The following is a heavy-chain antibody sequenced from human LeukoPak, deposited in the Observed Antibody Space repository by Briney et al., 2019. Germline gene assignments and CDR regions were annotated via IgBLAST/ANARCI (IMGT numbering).Heavy chain of an antibody. V-gene: IGHV1-24*01. CDR2: FDPEDGET. J-gene: IGHJ4*02. CDR1: GYTFTSYG. CDR3: ATGPKSSGYLDY. D-gene: IGHD3-22*01. Sequence: ASVKVSCKASGYTFTSYGISWVRQAPGKGLEWMGGFDPEDGETIYAQKFQGRVTMTEDTSTDTAYMELSSLRSEDTAVYYCATGPKSSGYLDYWGQGTLVTVSS.